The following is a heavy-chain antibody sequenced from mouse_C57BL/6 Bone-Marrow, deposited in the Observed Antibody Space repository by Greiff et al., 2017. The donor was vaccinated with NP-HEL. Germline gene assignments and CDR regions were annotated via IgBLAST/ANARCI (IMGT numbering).Heavy chain of an antibody. CDR2: ISSGGSYT. V-gene: IGHV5-6*01. Sequence: EVHLVESGGDLVKPGGSLKLSCAASGFTFSSYGMSWVRQTPDKRLEWVATISSGGSYTYYPDSVKGRFTISRDNAKNTLYLQMSSLKSEDTAMYYCARQYYYGSSYCWYFDVWGTGTTVTVSS. J-gene: IGHJ1*03. CDR1: GFTFSSYG. D-gene: IGHD1-1*01. CDR3: ARQYYYGSSYCWYFDV.